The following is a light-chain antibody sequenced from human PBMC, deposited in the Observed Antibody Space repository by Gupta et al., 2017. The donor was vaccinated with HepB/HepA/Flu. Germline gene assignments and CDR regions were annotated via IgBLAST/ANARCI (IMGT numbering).Light chain of an antibody. CDR2: YDS. CDR3: QVWDSSSDHWV. Sequence: SYVLTQPPSVSVAPGKTARITCGGNHIGSKSVHWYQQQPGQAPVLVIYYDSDRPSGIPERFSGSNSGNTATLTISRVEAGDEADYYCQVWDSSSDHWVFGGGTKLTVL. CDR1: HIGSKS. J-gene: IGLJ3*02. V-gene: IGLV3-21*04.